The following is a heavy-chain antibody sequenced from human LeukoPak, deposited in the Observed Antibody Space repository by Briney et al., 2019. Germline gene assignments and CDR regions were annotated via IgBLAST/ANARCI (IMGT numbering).Heavy chain of an antibody. CDR2: IYYSGST. CDR1: GGSISSYY. Sequence: SETLSLTCTVSGGSISSYYWSWIRQPPGKGLEWIGYIYYSGSTNYNPSLKSRVTISVDTSKNQFSLKLSSVTAADTAVYYCASRLRFLEWSYFDYWGQGTLVTVYS. J-gene: IGHJ4*02. V-gene: IGHV4-59*12. D-gene: IGHD3-3*01. CDR3: ASRLRFLEWSYFDY.